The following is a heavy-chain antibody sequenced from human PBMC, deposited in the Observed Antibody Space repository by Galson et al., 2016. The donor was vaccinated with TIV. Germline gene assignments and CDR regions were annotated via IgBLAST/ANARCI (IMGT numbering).Heavy chain of an antibody. D-gene: IGHD3-3*01. CDR1: GGSFSGYY. Sequence: ETLSLTCAVYGGSFSGYYWSWIRQPPGKGLEWIGEINHSGSTNYNVSLKSRVTISVDTSKNQFSLKLTSVTAADTAVYYFARDLNYDFWSGYYVHDSYYGMDVWGQGTTVTVSS. CDR3: ARDLNYDFWSGYYVHDSYYGMDV. V-gene: IGHV4-34*01. J-gene: IGHJ6*02. CDR2: INHSGST.